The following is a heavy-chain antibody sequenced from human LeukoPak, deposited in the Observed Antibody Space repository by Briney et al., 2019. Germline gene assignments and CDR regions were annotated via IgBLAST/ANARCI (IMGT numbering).Heavy chain of an antibody. CDR3: ARDTVTKLFDY. J-gene: IGHJ4*02. D-gene: IGHD4-17*01. V-gene: IGHV3-30*03. Sequence: GGSLRLSCAASGFTFSSYGMHWVRQAPGKGLEWVAVISYDGSNKYYADSVKGRFTISRDNAKNSLYLQMNSLRAEDTAVYYCARDTVTKLFDYWGQGTLVTVSS. CDR2: ISYDGSNK. CDR1: GFTFSSYG.